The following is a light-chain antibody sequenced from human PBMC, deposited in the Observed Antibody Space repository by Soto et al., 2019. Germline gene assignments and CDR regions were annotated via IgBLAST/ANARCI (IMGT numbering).Light chain of an antibody. Sequence: QSVLTQPPSASGTPGQRVTISCSGSNSNIGSNPVNWNQQFPRTAPRVIIHNNYQRPSGVPDRFSGSKSGTTASLDISGLQSEDEAVYHCATWDASLNGFVVFGGGTKLTVL. CDR1: NSNIGSNP. CDR3: ATWDASLNGFVV. V-gene: IGLV1-44*01. CDR2: NNY. J-gene: IGLJ2*01.